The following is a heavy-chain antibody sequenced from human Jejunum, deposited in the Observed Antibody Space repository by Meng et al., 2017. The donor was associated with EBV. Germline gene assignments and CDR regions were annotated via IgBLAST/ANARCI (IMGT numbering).Heavy chain of an antibody. J-gene: IGHJ4*02. D-gene: IGHD6-6*01. CDR1: GLTFSCYC. V-gene: IGHV3-21*01. CDR2: ISSSSSSI. CDR3: ARGIYSSSGYFDY. Sequence: EVQLVESGGGLVKPGVSLRLSCAASGLTFSCYCMNWGRQAPGKGLEWVSFISSSSSSIYYADSVKGRFTISRDNAKNSLYLQMNSLRAEDTAVYYCARGIYSSSGYFDYCGQGTLCSVSS.